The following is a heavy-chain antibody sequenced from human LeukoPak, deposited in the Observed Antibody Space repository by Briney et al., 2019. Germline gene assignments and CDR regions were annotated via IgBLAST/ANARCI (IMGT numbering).Heavy chain of an antibody. CDR1: GFTFSRYW. J-gene: IGHJ4*02. V-gene: IGHV3-74*01. D-gene: IGHD2-8*02. Sequence: GGSLRLSCAASGFTFSRYWMHWVRQAPGKGLVWVAHINVDGSTTNYADSVKGRFSISRDNAKDTLYLQMNSLSADDTALYYCTRDSGGVDYWGQGTLVTVSS. CDR3: TRDSGGVDY. CDR2: INVDGSTT.